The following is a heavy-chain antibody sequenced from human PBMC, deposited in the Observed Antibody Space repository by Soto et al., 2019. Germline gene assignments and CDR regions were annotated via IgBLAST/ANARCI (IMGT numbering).Heavy chain of an antibody. V-gene: IGHV5-51*01. Sequence: PGESLKISCKGSGYSFTSYWIGWVRQMPGKGLEWMGIIYPGDSDTRYSPSFQGQVTISADKSISTAYLQWSSLKASDTAMYYCARQGRVVAATPYYFDYWGKGTLVTVSS. CDR1: GYSFTSYW. CDR3: ARQGRVVAATPYYFDY. D-gene: IGHD2-15*01. CDR2: IYPGDSDT. J-gene: IGHJ4*02.